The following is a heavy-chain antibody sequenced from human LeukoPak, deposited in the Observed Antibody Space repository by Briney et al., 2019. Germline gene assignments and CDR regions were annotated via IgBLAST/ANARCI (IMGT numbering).Heavy chain of an antibody. Sequence: PGGSLRLSCAASGFTFNRHAMYWVRQTPGKGLEWVAFIRYDGNNKLYADSMKGRFTISRDNSKNTLYLHINSLRAEDTAVYYCVKDNPLDYWGQGTLVIVSS. V-gene: IGHV3-30*02. CDR3: VKDNPLDY. CDR2: IRYDGNNK. J-gene: IGHJ4*02. D-gene: IGHD1-14*01. CDR1: GFTFNRHA.